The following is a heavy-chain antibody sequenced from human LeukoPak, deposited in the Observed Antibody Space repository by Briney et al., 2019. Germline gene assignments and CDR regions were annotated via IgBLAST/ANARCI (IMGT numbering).Heavy chain of an antibody. V-gene: IGHV1-2*02. CDR1: GYTFTGYD. J-gene: IGHJ4*02. D-gene: IGHD3-22*01. CDR2: INPNSGGT. Sequence: EASVKVSCKASGYTFTGYDMHWVRQAPGQGLEWMGWINPNSGGTNYAQKFQGRVTMTRDTSISTAYMELSRLRSDDTAVYYCARSQYYYDSSGYLNYWGQGTLVTVSS. CDR3: ARSQYYYDSSGYLNY.